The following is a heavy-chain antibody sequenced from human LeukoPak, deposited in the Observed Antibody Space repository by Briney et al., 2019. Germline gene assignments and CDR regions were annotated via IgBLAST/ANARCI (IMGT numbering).Heavy chain of an antibody. CDR3: ATETNGRHYDY. CDR2: ICPTGSDR. D-gene: IGHD1-14*01. J-gene: IGHJ4*02. Sequence: PGGSLRLSCTASGLTFSTSGFNWVRQAPGKGLEWVASICPTGSDRYHADSIKGRFTISRDNDNNFLYLQMNSLRAEDTAVYYCATETNGRHYDYWGQGTLLTVSS. V-gene: IGHV3-21*06. CDR1: GLTFSTSG.